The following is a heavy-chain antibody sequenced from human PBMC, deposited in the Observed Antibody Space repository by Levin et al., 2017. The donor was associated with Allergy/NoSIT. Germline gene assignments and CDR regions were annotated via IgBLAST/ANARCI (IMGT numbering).Heavy chain of an antibody. V-gene: IGHV1-69*02. CDR2: IIPILGIA. D-gene: IGHD5-18*01. CDR1: GGTFSSYT. CDR3: ASGIYSYGYPSYYYYGMDV. J-gene: IGHJ6*02. Sequence: SVKVSCKASGGTFSSYTISWVRQAPGQGLEWMGRIIPILGIANYAQKFQGRVTITADKSTSTAYMELSSLRSEDTAVYYCASGIYSYGYPSYYYYGMDVWGQGTTVTVSS.